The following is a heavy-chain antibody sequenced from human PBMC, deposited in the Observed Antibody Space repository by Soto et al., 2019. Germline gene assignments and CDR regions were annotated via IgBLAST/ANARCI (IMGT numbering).Heavy chain of an antibody. D-gene: IGHD6-19*01. CDR1: GFTFSSSA. V-gene: IGHV3-23*01. Sequence: PGGSLRLSCAASGFTFSSSAMSWVRQAPGKGLEWVSAVSGSGGTTYYAGSVRGRFTISRDNSKNTLYLQMNSLRAEDTAIYFCARCTVDTIVTSGWCHYLDPWGQGTLVTVSS. J-gene: IGHJ5*02. CDR3: ARCTVDTIVTSGWCHYLDP. CDR2: VSGSGGTT.